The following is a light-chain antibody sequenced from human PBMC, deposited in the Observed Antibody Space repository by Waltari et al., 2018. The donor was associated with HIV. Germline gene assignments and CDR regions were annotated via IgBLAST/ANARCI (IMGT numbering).Light chain of an antibody. Sequence: QSVLTQPPSVSAAPGATVILSCSGSSSHSGNNYVSWYQQLPGTAPTFFIYDDSLRPAGIPDRFSGTRSCTAATLGIAGLQSGDEADYYCGTWDTTLSAVVFGGGTKLTVL. V-gene: IGLV1-51*01. CDR3: GTWDTTLSAVV. CDR1: SSHSGNNY. J-gene: IGLJ2*01. CDR2: DDS.